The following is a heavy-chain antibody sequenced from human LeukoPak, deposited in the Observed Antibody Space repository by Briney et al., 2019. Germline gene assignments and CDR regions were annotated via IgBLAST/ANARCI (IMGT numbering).Heavy chain of an antibody. CDR1: GGSSSGYY. Sequence: SETLSLTCAVYGGSSSGYYWSWIRQPPGKGLEWIGEINHSGSTNYNPSLKSRVTISVDTSKNQFSLKLSSVTAADTAVYYCARDPLIAVAGTMNYYGMDVWGKGTTVTVSS. CDR2: INHSGST. J-gene: IGHJ6*04. V-gene: IGHV4-34*01. D-gene: IGHD6-19*01. CDR3: ARDPLIAVAGTMNYYGMDV.